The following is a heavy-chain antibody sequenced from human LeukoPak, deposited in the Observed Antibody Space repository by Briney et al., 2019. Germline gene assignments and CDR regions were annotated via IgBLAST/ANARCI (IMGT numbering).Heavy chain of an antibody. D-gene: IGHD6-13*01. CDR1: GFTFSSYS. V-gene: IGHV3-21*01. CDR3: ARAPGYRSFLDY. CDR2: ISSSSSYI. J-gene: IGHJ4*02. Sequence: GGSLRLSCAASGFTFSSYSMNWVRQTPGKGLEWVSSISSSSSYIYYADSVKGRFTISRDNAKNSLYLQMNSLRAEDTAVYYCARAPGYRSFLDYWGQGTLVTVSS.